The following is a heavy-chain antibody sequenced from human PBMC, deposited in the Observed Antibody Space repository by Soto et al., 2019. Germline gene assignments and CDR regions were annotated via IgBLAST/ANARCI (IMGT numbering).Heavy chain of an antibody. CDR3: AREWGLLPYYVMNV. V-gene: IGHV4-61*03. Sequence: PSETLSLTCIVSGDSVTSGSYYWTWLRQPPGKGLEWIAYISYTGRTKYNPSLQSRVTISVDTSKNDFSLNLSSVTAADTPVYFCAREWGLLPYYVMNVWGQGTAVTVSS. J-gene: IGHJ6*02. D-gene: IGHD7-27*01. CDR1: GDSVTSGSYY. CDR2: ISYTGRT.